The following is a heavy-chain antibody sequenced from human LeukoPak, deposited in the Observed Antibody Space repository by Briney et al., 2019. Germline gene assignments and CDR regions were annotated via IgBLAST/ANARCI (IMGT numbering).Heavy chain of an antibody. J-gene: IGHJ5*02. CDR2: INPSGGST. D-gene: IGHD3-3*01. V-gene: IGHV1-46*01. CDR1: GYNLISYY. CDR3: ARCIPPWSAHGRFDP. Sequence: ASVKVSCKASGYNLISYYMHWVRQAPGQGLEWMGIINPSGGSTSYAQKFRDRVTMTRDTSTSTVYMELSSLKSDDTAVYYCARCIPPWSAHGRFDPWGQGTLVTVSS.